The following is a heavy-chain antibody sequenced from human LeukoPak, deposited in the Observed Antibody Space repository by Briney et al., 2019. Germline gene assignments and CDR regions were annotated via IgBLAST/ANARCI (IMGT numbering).Heavy chain of an antibody. V-gene: IGHV3-48*01. Sequence: PGGSLRLSRAASGFTFSSYNMNWVRQAPGKGLEWVSYISSRSSTIYYADSVKGRFTISRDNAKNSLYLQMNGLRAEDTAVYYCARWDTAMVPYWGQGTLVTVSS. J-gene: IGHJ4*02. CDR1: GFTFSSYN. CDR3: ARWDTAMVPY. D-gene: IGHD5-18*01. CDR2: ISSRSSTI.